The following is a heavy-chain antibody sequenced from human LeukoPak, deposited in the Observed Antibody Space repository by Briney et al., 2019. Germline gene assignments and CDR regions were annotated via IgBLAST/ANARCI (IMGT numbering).Heavy chain of an antibody. Sequence: PSETLSLTCAVYGGSFSGYYWSWIRQPPGKGLEWIGEINHSGNTNYNPSLKTRVTITVDKSKNQFSLKLNSVTAADTAVYYCARTYYYDTRGYYSPSGFDYWGQGTLVTVSS. CDR3: ARTYYYDTRGYYSPSGFDY. D-gene: IGHD3-22*01. J-gene: IGHJ4*02. CDR1: GGSFSGYY. CDR2: INHSGNT. V-gene: IGHV4-34*01.